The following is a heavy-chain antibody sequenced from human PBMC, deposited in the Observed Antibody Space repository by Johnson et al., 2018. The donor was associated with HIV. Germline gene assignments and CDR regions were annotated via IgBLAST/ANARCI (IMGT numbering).Heavy chain of an antibody. D-gene: IGHD3-22*01. CDR3: AKGGGYGEDDVFDI. CDR2: ISWNSGRI. J-gene: IGHJ3*02. V-gene: IGHV3-9*01. Sequence: VQLVESGGGVVQPGGSLRLSCAASGFTFSSYGMHWVRQAPGKGLEWVSGISWNSGRIGYADSVKGRFTISRDNAKNSLYLQMNSLRAEDTALYYCAKGGGYGEDDVFDIWGQGTMVTVSS. CDR1: GFTFSSYG.